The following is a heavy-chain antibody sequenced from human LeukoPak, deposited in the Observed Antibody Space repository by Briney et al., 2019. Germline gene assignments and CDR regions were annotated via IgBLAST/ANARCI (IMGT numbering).Heavy chain of an antibody. CDR1: GFTLSNFG. D-gene: IGHD2-15*01. CDR2: ISDNGRRT. CDR3: ARDRIGKYSIDY. V-gene: IGHV3-33*08. Sequence: GGSLRLSCAASGFTLSNFGLNWVRQAPGKGLEWVAFISDNGRRTYYLESVKGLFTISRDDSKNTLYLQMKSLRVEDTAVYYCARDRIGKYSIDYWGQGTLVTVSS. J-gene: IGHJ4*02.